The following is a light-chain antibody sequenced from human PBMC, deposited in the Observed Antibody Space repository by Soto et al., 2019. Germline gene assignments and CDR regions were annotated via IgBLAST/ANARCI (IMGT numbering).Light chain of an antibody. CDR1: QTISTW. V-gene: IGKV1-5*01. CDR3: QQCNTFWT. J-gene: IGKJ1*01. CDR2: DAA. Sequence: DIQMPESHSTLSASVGDRFPITGRASQTISTWLAWYQQKPGADPRLLIYDAATLESGVPSRFSGSGSGTEFTLTISSLQPEDFATYYCQQCNTFWTVGNGNKVDI.